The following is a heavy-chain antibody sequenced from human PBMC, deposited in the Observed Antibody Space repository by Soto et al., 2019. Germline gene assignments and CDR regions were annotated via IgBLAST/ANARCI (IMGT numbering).Heavy chain of an antibody. D-gene: IGHD3-16*01. V-gene: IGHV1-18*01. CDR2: ISAYNGNT. Sequence: QVQLVQSGAEVKKPGASVKVSCKASGYTFTSYGISWVRQASGQGLERMGWISAYNGNTNYAKKLQGRVTMTTDTSKSTAYMKLRSLRSEDTAVYSCARDMGVSARAFGGCAGGMDVWGQGTTVTVSS. CDR3: ARDMGVSARAFGGCAGGMDV. CDR1: GYTFTSYG. J-gene: IGHJ6*02.